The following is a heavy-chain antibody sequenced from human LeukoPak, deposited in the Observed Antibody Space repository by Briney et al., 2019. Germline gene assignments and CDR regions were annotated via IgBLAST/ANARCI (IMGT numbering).Heavy chain of an antibody. Sequence: ASVKVSCKASRYTFTTYAMHWVRQAPGQGLEWMGWITPSGGTNYPQKFQGRAAITRDTSITTAYMDLSRLTSDDTAVYYCARDRYGDGFAHFDYWGQGALVTVSS. CDR3: ARDRYGDGFAHFDY. J-gene: IGHJ4*02. CDR2: ITPSGGT. CDR1: RYTFTTYA. V-gene: IGHV1-2*02. D-gene: IGHD5-24*01.